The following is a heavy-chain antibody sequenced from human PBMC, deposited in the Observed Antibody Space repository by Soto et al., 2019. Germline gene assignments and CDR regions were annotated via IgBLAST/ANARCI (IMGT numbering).Heavy chain of an antibody. CDR3: VLPNIIAVAGTLDFEPHEY. CDR2: MNPNSGNT. J-gene: IGHJ4*01. Sequence: SVMCYFNASGYTFTSDDINWVRQATGQVLDCIGWMNPNSGNTGYAQNFQGRVTMTRNTSISTSYMELSSLRSEDTAVYYCVLPNIIAVAGTLDFEPHEYWGHGTLDSVSS. CDR1: GYTFTSDD. V-gene: IGHV1-8*01. D-gene: IGHD6-19*01.